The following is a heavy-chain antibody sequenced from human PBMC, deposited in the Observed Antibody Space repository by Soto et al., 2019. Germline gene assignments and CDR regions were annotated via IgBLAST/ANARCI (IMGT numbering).Heavy chain of an antibody. J-gene: IGHJ6*02. V-gene: IGHV3-74*01. CDR2: INSDGSST. Sequence: PGGSLRLSCAASGFTFSSYWMHWVRQAPGKGLVWVSRINSDGSSTSYADSVKGRFTISRDNAKNTLYLQMNSLRAEDTAVYYCARGDEGVGDYDFWSGYLRKDYYYYGMDVWGQGTTVTVSS. CDR3: ARGDEGVGDYDFWSGYLRKDYYYYGMDV. D-gene: IGHD3-3*01. CDR1: GFTFSSYW.